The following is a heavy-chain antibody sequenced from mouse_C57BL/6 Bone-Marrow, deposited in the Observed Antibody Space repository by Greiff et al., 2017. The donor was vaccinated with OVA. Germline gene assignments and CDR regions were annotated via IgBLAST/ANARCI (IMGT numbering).Heavy chain of an antibody. J-gene: IGHJ4*01. CDR2: IDPSDSYT. V-gene: IGHV1-50*01. Sequence: VQLQQPGAELVKPGASVKLSCKASGYTFTSYWMQWVKQRPGQGLEWIGEIDPSDSYTNYNQKFKGKATLTVDTSSSTAYMQLSSLTSEDSAVYYCARNYDYAMDYWSQGTSVTVSS. CDR1: GYTFTSYW. D-gene: IGHD2-4*01. CDR3: ARNYDYAMDY.